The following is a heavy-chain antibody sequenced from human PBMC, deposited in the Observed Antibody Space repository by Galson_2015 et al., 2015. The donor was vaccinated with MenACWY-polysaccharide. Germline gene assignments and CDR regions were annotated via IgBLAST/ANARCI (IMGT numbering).Heavy chain of an antibody. V-gene: IGHV1-8*01. CDR1: GYTFGSRA. CDR2: MNPNSGNT. J-gene: IGHJ6*03. Sequence: VKVSCKASGYTFGSRAINWVRQATGQGLEWMGWMNPNSGNTGYAQKFKGRVTMTRNTSITTAYMELSSLRSEDTAVYYCARGSHYSYYYMDVWGKGTTVIVSS. CDR3: ARGSHYSYYYMDV.